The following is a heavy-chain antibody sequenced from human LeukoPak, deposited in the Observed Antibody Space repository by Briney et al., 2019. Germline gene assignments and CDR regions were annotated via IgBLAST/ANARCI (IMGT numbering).Heavy chain of an antibody. CDR3: ARGHPDKALYYFDY. J-gene: IGHJ4*02. V-gene: IGHV1-8*03. CDR1: GYTFTSYD. CDR2: MNPNSGNT. D-gene: IGHD3-22*01. Sequence: ASVKVSCKASGYTFTSYDINWVRQATGQGLEWMGWMNPNSGNTGYAQKFQGRVTITRNTSISTAYMELSSLRSEDTAVYYCARGHPDKALYYFDYWGQGTLVTVSS.